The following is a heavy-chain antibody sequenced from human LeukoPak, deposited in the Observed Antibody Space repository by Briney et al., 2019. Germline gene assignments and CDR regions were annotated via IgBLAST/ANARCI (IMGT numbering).Heavy chain of an antibody. CDR2: IYYSGST. V-gene: IGHV4-34*01. CDR1: GGSFSGYY. Sequence: SETLSLTCAVYGGSFSGYYWSWIRQPPGKGLEWIGSIYYSGSTYYNPSLMSRVTISVDTSKDQFSLKVTSVTAADTAVYYCARHPAPGIAAAGRYAFDSWGQGTLVTVSS. D-gene: IGHD6-13*01. J-gene: IGHJ5*01. CDR3: ARHPAPGIAAAGRYAFDS.